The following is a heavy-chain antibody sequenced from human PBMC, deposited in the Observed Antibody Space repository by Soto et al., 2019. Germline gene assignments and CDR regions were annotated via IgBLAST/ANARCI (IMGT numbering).Heavy chain of an antibody. CDR1: GGSISSGGYY. D-gene: IGHD6-6*01. CDR3: ARGHSSPYAFDI. J-gene: IGHJ3*02. Sequence: SETLSLTCTVSGGSISSGGYYWSWIRQHPGKGLEWIGYIYYSGSTYYNPSLKSRVTISVDTSKNQFSLKLSSVTAADTAVYYCARGHSSPYAFDIWGQGTMVTVSS. V-gene: IGHV4-31*03. CDR2: IYYSGST.